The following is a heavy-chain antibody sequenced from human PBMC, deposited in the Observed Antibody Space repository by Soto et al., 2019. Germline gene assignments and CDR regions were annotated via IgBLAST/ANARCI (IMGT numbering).Heavy chain of an antibody. CDR1: GGSIVSYY. V-gene: IGHV4-59*08. Sequence: QVQLQESGPGLVKPSETLSLTCTVSGGSIVSYYWSWIRQPPGKGLEWIGHIYYRGTTTYNPSLQSRVTKSVDTSKNQFSRRLSSLTAADTAVYYCARQNGDFDYYFYGVDVWGQGTTVTVS. D-gene: IGHD4-17*01. CDR3: ARQNGDFDYYFYGVDV. CDR2: IYYRGTT. J-gene: IGHJ6*02.